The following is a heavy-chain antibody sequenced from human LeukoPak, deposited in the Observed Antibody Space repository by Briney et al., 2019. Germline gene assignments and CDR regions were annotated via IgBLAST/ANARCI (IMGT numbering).Heavy chain of an antibody. V-gene: IGHV1-46*01. CDR2: INPSGGST. CDR3: ARIVEWELPSDY. D-gene: IGHD1-26*01. Sequence: ASVKVSCKASGYTFTSYYMHWVRQAPGQGPEWMGIINPSGGSTSYAQKFQGRVTMTRDTSTSTVYMELSSLRSEDTAVYYCARIVEWELPSDYWGQGTLVTVSS. CDR1: GYTFTSYY. J-gene: IGHJ4*02.